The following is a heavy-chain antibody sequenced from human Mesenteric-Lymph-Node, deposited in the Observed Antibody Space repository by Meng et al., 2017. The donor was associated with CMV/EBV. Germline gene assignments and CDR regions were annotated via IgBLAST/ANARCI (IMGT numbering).Heavy chain of an antibody. CDR3: AREGSVVGYYYYYYYGMDV. CDR2: IYSGAAT. J-gene: IGHJ6*02. V-gene: IGHV3-53*01. CDR1: GFTVSANY. D-gene: IGHD2-15*01. Sequence: GESLKISCAASGFTVSANYMSWVRQAPGKGLEWVSVIYSGAATYYADSVKGRFTISRDNSKNTLYLQMNSLRAEDTAVYYCAREGSVVGYYYYYYYGMDVWGQGTTVTVSS.